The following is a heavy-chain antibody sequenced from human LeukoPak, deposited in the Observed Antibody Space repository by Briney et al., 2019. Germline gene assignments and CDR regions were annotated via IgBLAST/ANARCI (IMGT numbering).Heavy chain of an antibody. CDR2: ISGYNGNT. V-gene: IGHV1-18*01. CDR3: ARDRSPDFWSGDYRHAYDI. D-gene: IGHD3-3*01. Sequence: ASVKVSCKASGYTFSSYGISLVRQAHGQGLEWMGWISGYNGNTNSAQKLQGRVSMTTDTSTSTAYVELRSLRSDDTAVYYCARDRSPDFWSGDYRHAYDIWGQGTMVTVSS. CDR1: GYTFSSYG. J-gene: IGHJ3*02.